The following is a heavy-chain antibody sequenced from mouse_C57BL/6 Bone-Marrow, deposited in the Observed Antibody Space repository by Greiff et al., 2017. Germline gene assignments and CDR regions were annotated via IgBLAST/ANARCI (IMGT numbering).Heavy chain of an antibody. D-gene: IGHD1-1*01. Sequence: EVKLVESGPELVKPGASVKISCKASGYSFTDYNMNWVKQSNGKSLEWIGVIIPNYGNTSYNQTFKGKDTLTVDPSSSTADMPLNSLTSEDSSVYYCAREGLLLRYYFDYWGQGTTLTVSS. CDR2: IIPNYGNT. J-gene: IGHJ2*01. CDR3: AREGLLLRYYFDY. V-gene: IGHV1-39*01. CDR1: GYSFTDYN.